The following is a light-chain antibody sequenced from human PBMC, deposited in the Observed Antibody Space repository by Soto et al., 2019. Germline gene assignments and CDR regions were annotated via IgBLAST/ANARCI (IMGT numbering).Light chain of an antibody. V-gene: IGKV3D-7*01. CDR3: QQDYNLPPFT. CDR1: QSVSSSY. CDR2: GAS. Sequence: PGERVTLSCRASQSVSSSYLTWYQQKPGQAPRLLIYGASTRATGIPARFSGSGSGTDFTLTISSLRPEDFAVYYCQQDYNLPPFTFGPGTKVDIK. J-gene: IGKJ3*01.